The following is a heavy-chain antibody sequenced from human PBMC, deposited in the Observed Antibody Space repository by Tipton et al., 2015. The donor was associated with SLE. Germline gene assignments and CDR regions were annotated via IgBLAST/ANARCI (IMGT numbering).Heavy chain of an antibody. CDR3: ARDSGRIWSGYYGPHFYYHGMDV. CDR2: ISTYNDNR. V-gene: IGHV1-18*01. J-gene: IGHJ6*02. D-gene: IGHD3-3*01. Sequence: QSGAEVKKPGASVRVSCKASGYTFTTYGITWVRQAPGQGLEWMGWISTYNDNRNYAQNLQGRVTMTTDTSTNTAYMELRSLRSDDTAVYYCARDSGRIWSGYYGPHFYYHGMDVWGQGTTVTVSS. CDR1: GYTFTTYG.